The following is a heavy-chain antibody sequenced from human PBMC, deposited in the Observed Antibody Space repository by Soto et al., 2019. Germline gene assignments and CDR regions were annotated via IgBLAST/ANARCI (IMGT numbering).Heavy chain of an antibody. D-gene: IGHD5-12*01. CDR3: ARAHSGYAPLGMDV. J-gene: IGHJ6*02. V-gene: IGHV4-61*01. Sequence: QVQLQESGPGLVKPSETLSLTCTVSGGSVISGSYYWSWIRQPPGKGLEWVGCISDTGSGDYNPSLKSRVTISVHTSKGQFSLRLNSVTAADTAVYYFARAHSGYAPLGMDVWGQGTTVTVSS. CDR2: ISDTGSG. CDR1: GGSVISGSYY.